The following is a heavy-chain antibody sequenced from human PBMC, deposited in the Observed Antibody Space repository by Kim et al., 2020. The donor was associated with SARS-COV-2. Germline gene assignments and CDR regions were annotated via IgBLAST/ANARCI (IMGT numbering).Heavy chain of an antibody. CDR3: AKYEGFDY. J-gene: IGHJ4*02. Sequence: GGSLRLSCAASGFTFSSYGMHWVRQAPGKGLEWVAVISYDGSNKYYADSVKGRFTISRDNSKNTLYLQMNSLRAEDTAVYYCAKYEGFDYWGQGTLVTVSS. V-gene: IGHV3-30*18. CDR1: GFTFSSYG. D-gene: IGHD3-16*01. CDR2: ISYDGSNK.